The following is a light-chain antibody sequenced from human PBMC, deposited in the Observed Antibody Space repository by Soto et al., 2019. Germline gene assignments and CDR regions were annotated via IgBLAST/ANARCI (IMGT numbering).Light chain of an antibody. V-gene: IGKV3-15*01. Sequence: EIVMTQSPATVSVSPGERVTLSCRASQSVSSNLAWYQQKPGQAPRLLIYGASTRATDIPVRFSGSGSGTEFTLTISSLQPEDFAVYYCQPYGKLPITFGQGTRPESK. J-gene: IGKJ5*01. CDR2: GAS. CDR1: QSVSSN. CDR3: QPYGKLPIT.